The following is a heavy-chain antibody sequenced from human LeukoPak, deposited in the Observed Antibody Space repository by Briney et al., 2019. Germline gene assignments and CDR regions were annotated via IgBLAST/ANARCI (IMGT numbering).Heavy chain of an antibody. CDR2: IYYSGST. CDR3: VRGIDSYDILTGYYFDY. J-gene: IGHJ4*02. Sequence: SETLSLTCTVSGGSISSGGYYWSWIRQHPGKGLEWIGYIYYSGSTYYNPSLKSRVTISVDTSKNQFSLKLSSVTAADTAVYYCVRGIDSYDILTGYYFDYWGQGTLVTVSS. CDR1: GGSISSGGYY. D-gene: IGHD3-9*01. V-gene: IGHV4-31*03.